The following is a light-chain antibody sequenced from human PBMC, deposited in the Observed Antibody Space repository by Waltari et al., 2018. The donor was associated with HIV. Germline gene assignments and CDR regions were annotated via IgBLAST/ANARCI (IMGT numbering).Light chain of an antibody. J-gene: IGKJ2*01. Sequence: EIVLTQSPATLSLSPGERATLSCRASQSVSSYLAWYQQKPGQAPRLLIYDASNRATGIPARFSGSGSGTEFTLTISSLQPDDFATYYCQQYKGFTDYTFGQGTKLEI. CDR3: QQYKGFTDYT. CDR2: DAS. V-gene: IGKV3-11*01. CDR1: QSVSSY.